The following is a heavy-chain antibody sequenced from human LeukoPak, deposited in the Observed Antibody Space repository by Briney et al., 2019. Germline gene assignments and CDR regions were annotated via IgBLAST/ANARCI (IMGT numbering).Heavy chain of an antibody. V-gene: IGHV4-34*01. CDR2: INHSGST. CDR3: ARGRNY. Sequence: SSETLSLTCTVSGGSISSYYWSWIRQPPGKGLEWIGEINHSGSTNYNPSLKSRVTISVDTSKNQFSLKLSSVTAADTAVYYCARGRNYWGQGTLVTVSS. J-gene: IGHJ4*02. CDR1: GGSISSYY. D-gene: IGHD1-14*01.